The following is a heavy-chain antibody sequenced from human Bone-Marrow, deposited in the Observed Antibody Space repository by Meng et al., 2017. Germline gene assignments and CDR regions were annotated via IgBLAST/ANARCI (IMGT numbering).Heavy chain of an antibody. CDR1: GFTFSSYA. CDR3: NYYDILTDDAFDI. J-gene: IGHJ3*02. V-gene: IGHV3-30*04. CDR2: ISYDGSNK. D-gene: IGHD3-9*01. Sequence: GGSLRLSCAASGFTFSSYAMHWVRQAPGKGLEWVAVISYDGSNKYYADSVKGRFTISRDNAKNSLYLQMNSLRAEDTAVYYCNYYDILTDDAFDIWGQGTMVTVSS.